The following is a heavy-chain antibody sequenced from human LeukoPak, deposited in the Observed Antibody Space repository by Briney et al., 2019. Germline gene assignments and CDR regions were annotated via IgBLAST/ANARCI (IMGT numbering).Heavy chain of an antibody. CDR2: ISFDGSNK. Sequence: GRSLRLSCAASGFTFSRYGMHWVRQAPGKGLEWVAVISFDGSNKYDADSVKGRFTISRDNYKNTLYLQMNSLRAEDTAMYYCARVRMGLTTGGDYWGQGTLVTVSS. CDR3: ARVRMGLTTGGDY. D-gene: IGHD1-26*01. J-gene: IGHJ4*02. CDR1: GFTFSRYG. V-gene: IGHV3-30-3*01.